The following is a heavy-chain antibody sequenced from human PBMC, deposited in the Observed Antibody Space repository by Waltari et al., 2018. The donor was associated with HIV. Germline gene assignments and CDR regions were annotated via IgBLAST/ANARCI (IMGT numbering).Heavy chain of an antibody. CDR1: GYMFTGHY. Sequence: QVHLVQSGPEVKKPGASMKVSCKASGYMFTGHYMHWLRQAPGQGLEWVGGINPISGGTNYAQTLQGRVTMTRDASINTVYMELKSLRYDETAMYYCARESGYQLVRWLDPWGQGTRVTVSS. CDR2: INPISGGT. V-gene: IGHV1-2*02. CDR3: ARESGYQLVRWLDP. D-gene: IGHD2-2*01. J-gene: IGHJ5*02.